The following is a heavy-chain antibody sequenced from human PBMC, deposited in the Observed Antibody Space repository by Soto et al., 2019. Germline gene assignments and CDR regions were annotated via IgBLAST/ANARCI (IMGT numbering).Heavy chain of an antibody. CDR1: GFTFDDYG. CDR3: ARDPWEDTAMWFDP. CDR2: INWNGGST. V-gene: IGHV3-20*04. D-gene: IGHD5-18*01. Sequence: GGSLRLSCAASGFTFDDYGMSWVRQAPGKGLEWVSGINWNGGSTGYADSVKGRFTISRDNAKNSLYLQMNSLRAEDTALYYCARDPWEDTAMWFDPWGQGTLVTVSS. J-gene: IGHJ5*02.